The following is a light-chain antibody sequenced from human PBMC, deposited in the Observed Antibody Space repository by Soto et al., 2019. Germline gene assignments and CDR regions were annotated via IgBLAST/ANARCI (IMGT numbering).Light chain of an antibody. V-gene: IGLV2-23*01. CDR2: EGN. J-gene: IGLJ1*01. CDR3: CSYAGSSTVYV. Sequence: SLLTQPSSVSGSPGQSITISCTGTSSDVGSYNLVSWYQQRPGQAPKLIIYEGNKRPSGVSNRFSASKSANTASLTISGLQAEDEADYYCCSYAGSSTVYVFGTGTTVTVL. CDR1: SSDVGSYNL.